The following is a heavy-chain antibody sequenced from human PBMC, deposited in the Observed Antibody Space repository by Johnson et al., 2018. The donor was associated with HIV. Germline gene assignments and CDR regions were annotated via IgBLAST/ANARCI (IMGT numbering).Heavy chain of an antibody. V-gene: IGHV3-23*04. CDR3: AKDGIIKSSGWYGACDI. CDR1: GFTFSSNY. Sequence: VQLVESGGGVVQPGRSLRLSCAASGFTFSSNYMSWVRQAPGKGLEWVSAISGSGGSTYCADSVKGRFTISRDNSTNTLYLQMNSLRAEDTAVYYCAKDGIIKSSGWYGACDIWGQGTMVTVSS. CDR2: ISGSGGST. J-gene: IGHJ3*02. D-gene: IGHD6-19*01.